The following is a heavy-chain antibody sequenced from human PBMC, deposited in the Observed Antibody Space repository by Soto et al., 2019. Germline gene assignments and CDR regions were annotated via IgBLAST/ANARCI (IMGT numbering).Heavy chain of an antibody. J-gene: IGHJ4*02. D-gene: IGHD6-19*01. Sequence: EVQLVESGGVVVQPGGSLRLSCAASGFTFDDYTMHWVRQAPGKGLEWVSLISWDGGSTYYADSVKGRFTISRDNSKNPLYLQMNSLRTEDTAVYYCAKDIRSIAVAGTWRGFDYWGQGTLVTVSS. CDR2: ISWDGGST. CDR1: GFTFDDYT. V-gene: IGHV3-43*01. CDR3: AKDIRSIAVAGTWRGFDY.